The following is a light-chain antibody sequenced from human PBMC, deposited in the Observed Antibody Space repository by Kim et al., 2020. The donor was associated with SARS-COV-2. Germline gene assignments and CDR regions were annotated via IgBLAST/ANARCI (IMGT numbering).Light chain of an antibody. J-gene: IGKJ1*01. V-gene: IGKV3-15*01. CDR3: QQYNNWPQT. CDR2: GAS. CDR1: QRINRN. Sequence: VSPGERATLSCRASQRINRNLGWYQQKPGQAPRLLIYGASARATGIPARFSGSGSGTEFTLTISSLQSEDFAVYYCQQYNNWPQTFGQGTKVDIK.